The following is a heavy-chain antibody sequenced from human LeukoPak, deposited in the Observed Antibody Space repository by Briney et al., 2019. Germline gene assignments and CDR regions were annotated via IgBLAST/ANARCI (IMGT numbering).Heavy chain of an antibody. CDR3: ARHVTTASAARGFDI. CDR1: GYSFTSYW. D-gene: IGHD1-14*01. J-gene: IGHJ3*02. CDR2: IFRRDSDT. Sequence: PGESLKISCKGSGYSFTSYWVAWVRQVPGKGLEWMGIIFRRDSDTRYSPSFQGQVTISADKSINTAYLQWSGLKASDTAVYYCARHVTTASAARGFDIWGQGTMVTVSS. V-gene: IGHV5-51*01.